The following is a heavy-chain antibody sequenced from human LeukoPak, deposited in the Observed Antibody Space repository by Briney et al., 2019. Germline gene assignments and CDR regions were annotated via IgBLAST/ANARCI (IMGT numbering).Heavy chain of an antibody. D-gene: IGHD1-26*01. V-gene: IGHV3-7*01. CDR2: MKDDGNEI. CDR1: GFTFKNYR. J-gene: IGHJ4*02. Sequence: GGSLRLSCTASGFTFKNYRMTWVRQAPGKGLEWVASMKDDGNEIQYVDSVKGRFTIFRDNAKNSLYLQMNNLRAEDMAVYYCARNRATNDYWGQGTLVTVSS. CDR3: ARNRATNDY.